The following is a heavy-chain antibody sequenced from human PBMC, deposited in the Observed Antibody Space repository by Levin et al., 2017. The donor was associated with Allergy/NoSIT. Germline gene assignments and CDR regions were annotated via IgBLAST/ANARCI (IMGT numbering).Heavy chain of an antibody. V-gene: IGHV4-59*01. J-gene: IGHJ4*02. CDR1: GDSISRFY. CDR2: GYYSGNT. D-gene: IGHD6-13*01. CDR3: ARATRSSLIYYFDY. Sequence: SETLSLTCTVSGDSISRFYWSWIRQPPGRGLEWIGNGYYSGNTNYNPSLKSRVTILVDASKNQFSLKLSSLTAADTAVYYCARATRSSLIYYFDYWGQGTLVTVSS.